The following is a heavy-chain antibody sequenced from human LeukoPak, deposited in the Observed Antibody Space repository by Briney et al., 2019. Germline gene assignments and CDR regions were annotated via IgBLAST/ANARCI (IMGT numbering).Heavy chain of an antibody. D-gene: IGHD2-2*01. CDR2: IKQDGNEK. Sequence: GGSLRLSCAASGFTFSSYWMSWVRQAPGKGLEWVANIKQDGNEKYYVDSVTGRFTISRDNAKNSLYLQMNSLRAEDTAVYYCARELGYCSSTSCSIFDYWGQGTLVTVSS. CDR1: GFTFSSYW. CDR3: ARELGYCSSTSCSIFDY. J-gene: IGHJ4*02. V-gene: IGHV3-7*01.